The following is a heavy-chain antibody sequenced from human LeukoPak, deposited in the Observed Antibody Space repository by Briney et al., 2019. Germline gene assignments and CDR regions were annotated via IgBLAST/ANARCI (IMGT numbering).Heavy chain of an antibody. CDR1: GGTFSSYA. J-gene: IGHJ4*02. V-gene: IGHV1-69*13. CDR3: AKTADNPFDY. CDR2: IIPIFGTA. Sequence: ASVKVSCKASGGTFSSYAISWVRQAPGQGLEWMGGIIPIFGTANYAQKFQGRVTITADESTSTAYMELSSLRSEDTAVYYCAKTADNPFDYWGQGTLVTVSS. D-gene: IGHD3-22*01.